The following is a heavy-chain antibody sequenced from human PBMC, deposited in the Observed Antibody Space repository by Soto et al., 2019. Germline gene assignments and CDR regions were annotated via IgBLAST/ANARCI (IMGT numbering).Heavy chain of an antibody. V-gene: IGHV1-18*01. J-gene: IGHJ4*02. CDR2: ISAHNGNT. CDR3: ARGRYGDY. D-gene: IGHD1-1*01. CDR1: GYAFTTYG. Sequence: QVHLVQSGAEVKKPGASVKVSCKGSGYAFTTYGITWVRQAPGQGLEWMGWISAHNGNTNYAQKLQGRVTVTRDTSTSRAYMELRSLRSGDTAVYYCARGRYGDYWGQGALVTVSS.